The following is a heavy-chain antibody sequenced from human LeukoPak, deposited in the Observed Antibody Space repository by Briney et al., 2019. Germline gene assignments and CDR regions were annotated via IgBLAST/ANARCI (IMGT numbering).Heavy chain of an antibody. J-gene: IGHJ3*02. CDR2: IYYNGKT. V-gene: IGHV4-39*01. CDR1: GGAITDSNYY. D-gene: IGHD1-26*01. CDR3: ARYSGSHYAFDI. Sequence: PSETLSLTCTVSGGAITDSNYYWGWIRQPPGEGLDWIGNIYYNGKTFYNESVKSRVTISVDTSKNQFSLKLNSMTAADTALFYCARYSGSHYAFDIWGQGTMVTVSS.